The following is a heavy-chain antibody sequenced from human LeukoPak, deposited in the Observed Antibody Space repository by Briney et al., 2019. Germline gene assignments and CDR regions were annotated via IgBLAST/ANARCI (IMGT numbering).Heavy chain of an antibody. D-gene: IGHD4-23*01. CDR2: TNPSGGST. CDR3: ASWPQDYGGNPPNDWFDP. J-gene: IGHJ5*02. Sequence: ASVKVSCKASGYTFTSYYMRWVRQAPGQGLEWMGITNPSGGSTNYARKFQGRVTITADESTSTAYMELSSLRSEDTAVYYCASWPQDYGGNPPNDWFDPWGQGTLVTVSS. V-gene: IGHV1-46*01. CDR1: GYTFTSYY.